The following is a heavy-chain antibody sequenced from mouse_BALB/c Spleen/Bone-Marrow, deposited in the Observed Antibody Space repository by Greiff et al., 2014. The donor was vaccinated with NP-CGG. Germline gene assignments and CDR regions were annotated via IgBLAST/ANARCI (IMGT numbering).Heavy chain of an antibody. V-gene: IGHV1S53*02. CDR3: KRSLGRFAY. J-gene: IGHJ3*01. CDR2: ISPGDGVI. D-gene: IGHD4-1*01. Sequence: QVQLEESDPELVKPGASVKISCKASGYTFTDHAIHWVKQKPGQGLEWIGYISPGDGVIKYNEKFKGKAILTADKSSSTTDMQINSLTSEDSAVYFCKRSLGRFAYWGQGTLVTVSA. CDR1: GYTFTDHA.